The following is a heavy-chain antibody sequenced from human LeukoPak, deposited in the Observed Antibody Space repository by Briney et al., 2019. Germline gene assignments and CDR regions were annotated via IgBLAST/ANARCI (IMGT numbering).Heavy chain of an antibody. CDR3: ARDLEWLVRGYFQH. D-gene: IGHD6-19*01. Sequence: GASVKVSCKASGYTFAGYYMHWVRQAPGQGLEWMGWINPNSGGTNYAQKFQGRVTMTRDTSISTAYMELSRLRSDDTAVYYCARDLEWLVRGYFQHWGQGTLVTVSS. CDR1: GYTFAGYY. V-gene: IGHV1-2*02. CDR2: INPNSGGT. J-gene: IGHJ1*01.